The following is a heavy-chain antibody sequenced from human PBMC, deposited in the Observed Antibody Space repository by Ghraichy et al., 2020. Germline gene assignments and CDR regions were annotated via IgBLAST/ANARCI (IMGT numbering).Heavy chain of an antibody. CDR3: ARGDSSGWLGYYYYGMDV. Sequence: ASVKVSCKASGYTFTSYDINWVRQATGQGLEWMGWMNPNSGNTGYAQKFQGRVTMTRNTSISTAYMELSSLRSEDTAVYYCARGDSSGWLGYYYYGMDVWGQGTTVTVSS. V-gene: IGHV1-8*01. CDR1: GYTFTSYD. D-gene: IGHD6-19*01. J-gene: IGHJ6*02. CDR2: MNPNSGNT.